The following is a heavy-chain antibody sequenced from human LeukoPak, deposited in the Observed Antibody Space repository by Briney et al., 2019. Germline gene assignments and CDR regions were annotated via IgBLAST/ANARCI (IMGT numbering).Heavy chain of an antibody. CDR1: GFTFSDYY. CDR3: ARDAWGWWLPPFFDY. V-gene: IGHV3-11*01. D-gene: IGHD5-12*01. CDR2: ISSGSTI. Sequence: GGSLRLSCAASGFTFSDYYMSWIRQAPGKGLEWVSYISSGSTIYYADSVKGRFTISRDNAKNSLYLQMNSLRAEDTAVYYCARDAWGWWLPPFFDYWGQGTLVTVSS. J-gene: IGHJ4*02.